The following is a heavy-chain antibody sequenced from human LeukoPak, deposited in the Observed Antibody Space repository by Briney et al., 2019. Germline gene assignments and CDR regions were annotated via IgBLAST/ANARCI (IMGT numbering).Heavy chain of an antibody. V-gene: IGHV3-30*03. Sequence: PGGSLRLSCAASGFTFSSYGMHWVRQAPGKGLEWVAIISYDGSNKYYADSVKGRFTISRDNAKNSLYLQMNSLRAEDTAVYSCARFNRVFGEEMDVWGKGTTATVSS. CDR1: GFTFSSYG. D-gene: IGHD3-3*01. CDR2: ISYDGSNK. J-gene: IGHJ6*04. CDR3: ARFNRVFGEEMDV.